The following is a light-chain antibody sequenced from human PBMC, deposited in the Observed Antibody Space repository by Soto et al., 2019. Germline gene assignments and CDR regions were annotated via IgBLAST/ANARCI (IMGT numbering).Light chain of an antibody. J-gene: IGLJ2*01. CDR2: RSN. V-gene: IGLV1-47*01. CDR3: AAWDDSQTGLV. Sequence: QSVLTQTPSASGTPGQRVTISCSGSTSNIGRNYVFWYQQLPGTAPKLLIDRSNQRPSGVPDRFSGSKSGTSASLAISGLRAEDEADYYCAAWDDSQTGLVFGEGTKLTVL. CDR1: TSNIGRNY.